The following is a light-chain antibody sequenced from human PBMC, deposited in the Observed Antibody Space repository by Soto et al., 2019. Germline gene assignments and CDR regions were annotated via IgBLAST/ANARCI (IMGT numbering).Light chain of an antibody. V-gene: IGLV2-14*01. J-gene: IGLJ3*02. CDR3: TSYTTSSTHWV. Sequence: QSALTQPASVSGSPGQSITISCTGTSSDVGGYNYVSWYQQHPGKAPKLMIYEVSNRPSGVSNLFSGYKSGNTASLTISGLQGQDESDYSCTSYTTSSTHWVFGGGTKLTVL. CDR2: EVS. CDR1: SSDVGGYNY.